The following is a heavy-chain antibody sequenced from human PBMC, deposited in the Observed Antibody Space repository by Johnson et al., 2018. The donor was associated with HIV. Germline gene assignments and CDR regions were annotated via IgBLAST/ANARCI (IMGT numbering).Heavy chain of an antibody. V-gene: IGHV3-13*01. J-gene: IGHJ3*02. CDR2: IGTAGDT. D-gene: IGHD4-23*01. Sequence: MLLVESGGGLVQPGGSLRLSCAASGFTVGSNYMNWVRQAPGKGLEWVSAIGTAGDTYYPGSVKGRFTISRENAKNSLYLQMNSLRAGDTAVYYCARDNGGNSGGAFDIWGQGTMVTVSS. CDR1: GFTVGSNY. CDR3: ARDNGGNSGGAFDI.